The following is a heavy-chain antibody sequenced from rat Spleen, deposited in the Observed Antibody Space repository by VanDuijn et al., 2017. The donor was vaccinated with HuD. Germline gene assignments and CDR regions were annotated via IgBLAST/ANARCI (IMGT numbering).Heavy chain of an antibody. J-gene: IGHJ2*01. D-gene: IGHD1-2*01. V-gene: IGHV5-17*01. Sequence: EVQLVESAGGLVQPGGSLTFSCAASGFTFSDYAMAWIRQAPGKGLEWVASITNTGGSTYYPDSVKGRFTISRDNAESTLHLQMNSLRSEDTATYYCARQGFTIAAISTGYFDYWGQGVMVTVSS. CDR1: GFTFSDYA. CDR3: ARQGFTIAAISTGYFDY. CDR2: ITNTGGST.